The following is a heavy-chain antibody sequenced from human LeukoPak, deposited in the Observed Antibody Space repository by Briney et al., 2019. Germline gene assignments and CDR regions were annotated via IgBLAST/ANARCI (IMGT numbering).Heavy chain of an antibody. J-gene: IGHJ4*02. D-gene: IGHD5-18*01. V-gene: IGHV3-53*04. CDR3: AGGGYSYIWDY. Sequence: PGGSLRLSCAASGFTVSSNYMSWVRQAPGKGLEWVSVIYSGGTTFYADSVKGRFTISGHSSENTLWLQMNSLRAEDTAVCYCAGGGYSYIWDYWGQGTLVTVSS. CDR2: IYSGGTT. CDR1: GFTVSSNY.